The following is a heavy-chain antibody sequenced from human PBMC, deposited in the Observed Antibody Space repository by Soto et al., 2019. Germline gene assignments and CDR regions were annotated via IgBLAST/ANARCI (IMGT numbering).Heavy chain of an antibody. CDR3: ARSTYYYDSSGSTGEFDP. CDR1: GGSISSYY. CDR2: IYYSGST. J-gene: IGHJ5*02. V-gene: IGHV4-59*01. Sequence: PSETLSLTCTVSGGSISSYYCSWIRQPPGKGLEWIGYIYYSGSTNYNPSLKSRVTISVDTSKNQFSLKLSSVTAADTAVYYCARSTYYYDSSGSTGEFDPWGQGTLVTVSS. D-gene: IGHD3-22*01.